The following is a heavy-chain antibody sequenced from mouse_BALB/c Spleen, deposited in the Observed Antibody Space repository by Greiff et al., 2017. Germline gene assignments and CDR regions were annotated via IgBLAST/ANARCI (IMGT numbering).Heavy chain of an antibody. J-gene: IGHJ2*01. Sequence: QQSCKASGYTFTSYWMHWVKQRPGQGLEWIGEINPSNGRTNYNEKFKSKATLTVDKSSSTAYMQLSSLTSEDSAVYYCAREVTTVVAFDYWGQGTTLTVSS. CDR3: AREVTTVVAFDY. V-gene: IGHV1S81*02. CDR2: INPSNGRT. CDR1: GYTFTSYW. D-gene: IGHD1-1*01.